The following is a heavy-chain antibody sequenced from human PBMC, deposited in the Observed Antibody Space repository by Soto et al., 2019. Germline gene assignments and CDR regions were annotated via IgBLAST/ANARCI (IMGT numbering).Heavy chain of an antibody. CDR3: ARDQGATTPFDY. Sequence: SETLSLTCTVSGGAISSGGYYWSWIRQHPGKGLEWIGYIYYSGSTYYNPSLKSRVTISVDTSKNQFSLKLSPVTAADTAVYYCARDQGATTPFDYWGQGTLVTVSS. CDR2: IYYSGST. V-gene: IGHV4-31*03. J-gene: IGHJ4*02. CDR1: GGAISSGGYY. D-gene: IGHD1-1*01.